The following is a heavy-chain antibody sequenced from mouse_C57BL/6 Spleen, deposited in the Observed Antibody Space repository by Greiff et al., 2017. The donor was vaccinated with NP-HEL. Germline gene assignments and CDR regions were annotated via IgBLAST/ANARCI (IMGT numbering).Heavy chain of an antibody. CDR1: GYTFTSYW. J-gene: IGHJ4*01. D-gene: IGHD1-1*01. CDR2: IHPNSGST. V-gene: IGHV1-64*01. CDR3: ARVTTVVARMDY. Sequence: VQLQQPGAELVKPGASVKLSCKASGYTFTSYWMHWVKQRPGQGLEWIGMIHPNSGSTNYNEKFKSKATLTVDKSSSTAYMQLSSLTSEDSAVYYCARVTTVVARMDYWGQGTSVTVSS.